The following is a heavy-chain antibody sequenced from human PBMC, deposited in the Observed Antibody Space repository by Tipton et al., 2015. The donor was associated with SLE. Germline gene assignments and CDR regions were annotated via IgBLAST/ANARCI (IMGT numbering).Heavy chain of an antibody. J-gene: IGHJ3*02. V-gene: IGHV4-38-2*02. CDR2: IYRTGTT. D-gene: IGHD6-25*01. Sequence: TLSLTCIVSEDAVSSAYYWAWIRQPPGKGLQWIACIYRTGTTYVNPSLKSRVTISVDTSKKQFSLKLSSVTAADTAVYYCARRGGDAFDIWGQGTMVTVS. CDR3: ARRGGDAFDI. CDR1: EDAVSSAYY.